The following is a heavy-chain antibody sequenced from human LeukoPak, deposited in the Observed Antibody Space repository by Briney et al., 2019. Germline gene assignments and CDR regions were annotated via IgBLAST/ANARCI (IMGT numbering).Heavy chain of an antibody. CDR3: AKVGAVAGISYYFDY. CDR2: ISYDGSNK. V-gene: IGHV3-30*18. D-gene: IGHD6-19*01. Sequence: PGRSLRLSCVASGFTFSSYGMHWVRQAPGKGLEWVAVISYDGSNKYYADSVKGRFTISRDNSKNTLYLQMSSLRAEDTAVYYCAKVGAVAGISYYFDYWGQGTLVTVSS. J-gene: IGHJ4*02. CDR1: GFTFSSYG.